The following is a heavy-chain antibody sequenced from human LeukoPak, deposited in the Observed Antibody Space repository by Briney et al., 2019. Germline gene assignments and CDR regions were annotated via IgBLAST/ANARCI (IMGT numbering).Heavy chain of an antibody. CDR3: ARGVRGSSWLSFDY. J-gene: IGHJ4*02. Sequence: PGGSLRLSCTASGFTFGDYAMHWVRRAPGKGLEWVALISYDGSNKYYADSVKGRFTISRDNSKNTLYLQTNSLRAEDTAVYYCARGVRGSSWLSFDYWGQGTLVIVSS. CDR1: GFTFGDYA. CDR2: ISYDGSNK. V-gene: IGHV3-30*04. D-gene: IGHD6-13*01.